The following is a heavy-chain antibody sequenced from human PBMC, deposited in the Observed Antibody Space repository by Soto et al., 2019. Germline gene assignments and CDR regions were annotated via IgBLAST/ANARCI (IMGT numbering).Heavy chain of an antibody. J-gene: IGHJ4*02. CDR2: ISYDGNNK. CDR3: AKDHLVTTVTTPSY. D-gene: IGHD4-17*01. CDR1: GFTFSIYG. Sequence: QVQVVESGGGVVQPGRSLRLSCAASGFTFSIYGMHWVRQAPGKGLEWVAVISYDGNNKYYADSVKGRFTISRDNSQNTMYLQLNSLRAEDTAVYYCAKDHLVTTVTTPSYWGQGTLVTVSS. V-gene: IGHV3-30*18.